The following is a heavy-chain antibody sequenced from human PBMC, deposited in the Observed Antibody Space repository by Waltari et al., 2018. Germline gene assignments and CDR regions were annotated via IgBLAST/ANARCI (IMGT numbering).Heavy chain of an antibody. V-gene: IGHV3-30*13. CDR1: GFSFRSDG. CDR2: MSREGRNE. Sequence: VQLVESGGGVVQPGRSLRLSCAASGFSFRSDGMHWVRQAPGKGPGWVAAMSREGRNEHYAGPVEVRFTISRDNSNNMLYLQMNSLRAEDTAIYYCVRGGGPYFDYWGQGALVIVSS. D-gene: IGHD2-15*01. J-gene: IGHJ4*02. CDR3: VRGGGPYFDY.